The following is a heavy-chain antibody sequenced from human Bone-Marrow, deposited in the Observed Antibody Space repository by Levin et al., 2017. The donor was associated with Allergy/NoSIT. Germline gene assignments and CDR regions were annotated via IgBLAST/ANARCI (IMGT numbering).Heavy chain of an antibody. J-gene: IGHJ6*02. V-gene: IGHV4-59*01. CDR3: ARHYVSHYGSHYGAMDV. CDR1: GDSITPYY. D-gene: IGHD4-11*01. CDR2: IFYNGST. Sequence: PSETLSLTCTVSGDSITPYYWSWIRQAPGKGLEWIGYIFYNGSTSYNPSLKSRVTISVDVSKNQFSLNLISVTAADTALYFCARHYVSHYGSHYGAMDVWGQGTAVTVSS.